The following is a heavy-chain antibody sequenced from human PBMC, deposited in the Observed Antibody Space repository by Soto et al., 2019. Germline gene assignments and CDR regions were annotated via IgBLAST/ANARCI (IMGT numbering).Heavy chain of an antibody. J-gene: IGHJ3*02. CDR2: TYYRSKWYN. Sequence: SQTLSLTCAISGDSVSSNSAAWNWIRQSPSRGLEWLGRTYYRSKWYNDYAVSVKSRITINPDTSKNQFSLQLNSVTPEDTAVYYCARALGYCSSTSCRGSGFYIWGQGTMVTVSS. CDR1: GDSVSSNSAA. D-gene: IGHD2-2*01. CDR3: ARALGYCSSTSCRGSGFYI. V-gene: IGHV6-1*01.